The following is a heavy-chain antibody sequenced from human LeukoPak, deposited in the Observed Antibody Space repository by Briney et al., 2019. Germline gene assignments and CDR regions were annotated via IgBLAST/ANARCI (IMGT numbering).Heavy chain of an antibody. D-gene: IGHD4-17*01. CDR3: AHRQWGLMYGDSDNWFDP. Sequence: SGPTLVKPTQTLTLTCTFSGFSLSTSGVGVGWIRQPPGKALEWLALIYWNDDKRYSPSLKSRLTITKDTSKNQVVLTMTNMDPVDTATYYCAHRQWGLMYGDSDNWFDPWGQGTLVTVSS. J-gene: IGHJ5*02. CDR2: IYWNDDK. CDR1: GFSLSTSGVG. V-gene: IGHV2-5*01.